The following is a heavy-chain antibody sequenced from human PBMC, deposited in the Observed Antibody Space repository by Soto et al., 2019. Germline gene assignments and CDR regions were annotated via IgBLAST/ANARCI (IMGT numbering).Heavy chain of an antibody. CDR3: AAVKGPITTYSSGWNFDY. Sequence: SVKVSCKASGFTFTSSAVQWVRQARGQRLEWIGWIVVGSGNTNYAQKFQERVTITRDMSTSTAYMELSSLRSEDTAVYYCAAVKGPITTYSSGWNFDYWGQGTLVTVSS. CDR1: GFTFTSSA. V-gene: IGHV1-58*01. J-gene: IGHJ4*02. CDR2: IVVGSGNT. D-gene: IGHD6-19*01.